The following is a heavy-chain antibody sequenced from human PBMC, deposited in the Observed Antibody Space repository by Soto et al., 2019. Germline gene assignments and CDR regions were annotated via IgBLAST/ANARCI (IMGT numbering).Heavy chain of an antibody. Sequence: TLSLTCTVSGGSISSGGYYWSWIRQPPGTGLEWIGYIYYTGSTNYNPSLKSRVTISVDTSKNQFSLKLSSVTAADTAVYYCARAWGEAFDFWGQGTLVTVSS. CDR2: IYYTGST. CDR1: GGSISSGGYY. V-gene: IGHV4-61*08. J-gene: IGHJ4*02. CDR3: ARAWGEAFDF. D-gene: IGHD3-16*01.